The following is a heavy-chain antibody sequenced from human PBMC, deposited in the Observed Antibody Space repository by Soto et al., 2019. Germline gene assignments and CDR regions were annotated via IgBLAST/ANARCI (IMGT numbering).Heavy chain of an antibody. V-gene: IGHV1-18*01. CDR2: INGNTGST. CDR1: GNFCSKYG. D-gene: IGHD1-26*01. CDR3: GRDGDQWDQRYLDY. J-gene: IGHJ4*02. Sequence: QVQLVPSGAEVKKPGASVKVSCKTPGNFCSKYGISWVRQAPGQGLEWMGWINGNTGSTNYAQKFRGRVTMTTDTSTGMVYMELSSLTSDDTAIYYCGRDGDQWDQRYLDYWGQGTLVIV.